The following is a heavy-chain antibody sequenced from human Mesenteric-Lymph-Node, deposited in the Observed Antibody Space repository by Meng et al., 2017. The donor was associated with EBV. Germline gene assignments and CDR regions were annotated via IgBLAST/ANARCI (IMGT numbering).Heavy chain of an antibody. J-gene: IGHJ4*02. V-gene: IGHV4-4*02. D-gene: IGHD3-10*01. CDR2: IHHTGFT. Sequence: VHPQESGPGLVKPSGTLALTCAVSGGSISSANWWTWVRQSPERGLEWIGEIHHTGFTSYNPSLKSRAALAVDKSKNQFSLSLSSVTAADTAVYYCAIGTSSYGPFDNWGQGTLVTVSS. CDR1: GGSISSANW. CDR3: AIGTSSYGPFDN.